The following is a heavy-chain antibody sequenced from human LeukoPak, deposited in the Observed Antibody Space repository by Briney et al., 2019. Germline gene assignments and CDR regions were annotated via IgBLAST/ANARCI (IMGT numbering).Heavy chain of an antibody. CDR3: AARSSGNPYF. CDR2: IKQDGSEK. J-gene: IGHJ4*02. D-gene: IGHD1-26*01. Sequence: PGGSLRLSCTASGLTLSNYWMTWVRQAPGKGLQWVAKIKQDGSEKYYVDSVKGRFTISRDNAENSLYLQMNSLRVEDTAVYYCAARSSGNPYFWGQGTLVTVSS. V-gene: IGHV3-7*03. CDR1: GLTLSNYW.